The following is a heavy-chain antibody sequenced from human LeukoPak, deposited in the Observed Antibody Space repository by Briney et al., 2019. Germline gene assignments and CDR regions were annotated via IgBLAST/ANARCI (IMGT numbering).Heavy chain of an antibody. CDR1: GYTFTGYY. CDR3: ATGPLGIAAAGKDY. D-gene: IGHD6-13*01. V-gene: IGHV1-2*02. J-gene: IGHJ4*02. CDR2: INPNSGGT. Sequence: ASVKVSCKASGYTFTGYYMHWVRQAPGQGLEWMGWINPNSGGTNYAQKFQGRVTMTRDTSISTAYMELSRLRSDDTAVYYCATGPLGIAAAGKDYWGQGTLVTVSS.